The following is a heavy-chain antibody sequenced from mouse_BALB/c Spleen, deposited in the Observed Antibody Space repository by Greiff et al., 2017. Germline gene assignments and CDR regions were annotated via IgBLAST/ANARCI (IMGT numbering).Heavy chain of an antibody. CDR3: TREGYRYDVDAMDY. V-gene: IGHV1-5*01. J-gene: IGHJ4*01. CDR1: GYTFTSYW. D-gene: IGHD2-14*01. CDR2: IYPGNSDT. Sequence: VQLQQSGTVLARPGASVKMSCKASGYTFTSYWMHWVKQRPGQGLEWIGAIYPGNSDTSYNQKFKGKAKLTAVTSTSTAYMELSSLTNEDSAVYYCTREGYRYDVDAMDYWGQGTSVTVSS.